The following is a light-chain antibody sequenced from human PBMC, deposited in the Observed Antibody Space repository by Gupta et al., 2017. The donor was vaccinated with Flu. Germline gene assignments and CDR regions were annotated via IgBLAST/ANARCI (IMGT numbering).Light chain of an antibody. CDR2: AAS. CDR1: KSINKY. Sequence: GDRVTITCRASKSINKYVNWYQHKPGKATKLLVYAASSLQSGVPSRFSGSGSGTDFTLTISTLQPEDFATYFCQQTYNTAWTFGQGTNVEI. V-gene: IGKV1-39*01. CDR3: QQTYNTAWT. J-gene: IGKJ1*01.